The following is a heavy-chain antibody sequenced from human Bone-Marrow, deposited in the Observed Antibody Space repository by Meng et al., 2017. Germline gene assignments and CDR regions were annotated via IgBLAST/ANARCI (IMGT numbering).Heavy chain of an antibody. Sequence: SGPTLVKPTETLTLTCTVSGFSLSNARMGVSWIRQPPGKALEWLAHIFSNDEKSYNTSLKSRLTISKDTSKSQVVLTMTNMDPVDTATYYCARAQGYCSGGSCYRIYYGMDVWGQGTTVTVSS. CDR3: ARAQGYCSGGSCYRIYYGMDV. CDR1: GFSLSNARMG. CDR2: IFSNDEK. V-gene: IGHV2-26*01. D-gene: IGHD2-15*01. J-gene: IGHJ6*02.